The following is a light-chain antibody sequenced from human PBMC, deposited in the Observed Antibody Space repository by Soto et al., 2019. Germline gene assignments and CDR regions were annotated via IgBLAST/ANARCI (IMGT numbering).Light chain of an antibody. J-gene: IGLJ2*01. CDR2: DNN. Sequence: QSALTQPPSLSAAPGQRVTISCSGSSSNIGNNFVSWYQQLPGTAPKLLIFDNNKRPSRIPDRFSGSKSGTSATLAITGLQTGDEAHYYCGTWDTSLGAALFGGGTKLTVL. V-gene: IGLV1-51*01. CDR3: GTWDTSLGAAL. CDR1: SSNIGNNF.